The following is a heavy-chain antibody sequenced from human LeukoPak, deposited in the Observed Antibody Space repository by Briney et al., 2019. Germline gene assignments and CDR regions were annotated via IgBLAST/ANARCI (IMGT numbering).Heavy chain of an antibody. J-gene: IGHJ4*02. D-gene: IGHD3-22*01. Sequence: GGSLRLSCAASGFTFSSYSMNWVRQAPGKGLEWVSSISSSSSYIYYADSVKGRFTISRDNAKNSLYLQMNSLRAEDTAVYYCARGDYYDSSGYYFDPFDYWGQGTLVTVSS. V-gene: IGHV3-21*01. CDR3: ARGDYYDSSGYYFDPFDY. CDR2: ISSSSSYI. CDR1: GFTFSSYS.